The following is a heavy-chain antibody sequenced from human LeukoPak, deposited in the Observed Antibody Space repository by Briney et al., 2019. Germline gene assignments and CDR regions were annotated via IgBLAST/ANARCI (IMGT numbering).Heavy chain of an antibody. D-gene: IGHD6-19*01. CDR1: GGSISSHY. V-gene: IGHV4-59*08. J-gene: IGHJ4*02. CDR2: IYYSGST. Sequence: SETLSLTCTVPGGSISSHYWSWIRQPPGKGLEWIGYIYYSGSTNYNPSPKSRVTISVDTSKNQFSLKLSSVTAADTAVYYCARQTAVAGTLFLAYHAAYLDYWGQGTLVTVSS. CDR3: ARQTAVAGTLFLAYHAAYLDY.